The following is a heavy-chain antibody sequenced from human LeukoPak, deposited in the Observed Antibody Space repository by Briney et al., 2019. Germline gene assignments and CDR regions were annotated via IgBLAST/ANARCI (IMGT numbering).Heavy chain of an antibody. CDR2: ISSSGSTI. CDR1: GFTFSTYE. V-gene: IGHV3-48*03. J-gene: IGHJ6*02. Sequence: PGGSLRPSCAASGFTFSTYEMNWVRQAPGKGLECVSYISSSGSTIYYADSVKGRFTISRDNAKNSPYLQMNSLRAEDMAVYYCARGAVYYYGMDVWGQGTTVTVSS. CDR3: ARGAVYYYGMDV.